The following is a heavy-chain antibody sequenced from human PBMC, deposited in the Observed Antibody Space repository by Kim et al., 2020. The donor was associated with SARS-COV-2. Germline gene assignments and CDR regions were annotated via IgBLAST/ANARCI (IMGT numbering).Heavy chain of an antibody. V-gene: IGHV7-4-1*02. J-gene: IGHJ4*02. CDR3: ARGAEVAGYFDY. D-gene: IGHD6-19*01. Sequence: ASVKVSCKASGYSFSRYSINWVRQAPGQGLEWMGRIDTNTGNPRYAQGFTGRFVFSLDSSVTTAYLQINVLKAEDIAVYYCARGAEVAGYFDYWGQGTLV. CDR2: IDTNTGNP. CDR1: GYSFSRYS.